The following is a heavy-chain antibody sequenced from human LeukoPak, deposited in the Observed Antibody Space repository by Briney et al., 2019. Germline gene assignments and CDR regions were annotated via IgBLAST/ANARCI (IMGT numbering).Heavy chain of an antibody. CDR2: INHSGST. D-gene: IGHD6-19*01. Sequence: GSLRLSCAASGFTFSSYSMNWVRQAPGKGLEWIGKINHSGSTNYNPSLRSRVTVSVHTSKNQLSLKLSSVTAADTAVYYCARQWLVSPLFDYWGQGTLVTVSS. J-gene: IGHJ4*02. V-gene: IGHV4-34*01. CDR3: ARQWLVSPLFDY. CDR1: GFTFSSYS.